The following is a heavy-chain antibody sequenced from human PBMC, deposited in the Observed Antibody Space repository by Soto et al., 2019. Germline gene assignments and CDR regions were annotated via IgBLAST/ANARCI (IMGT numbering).Heavy chain of an antibody. D-gene: IGHD6-19*01. Sequence: PSEPLSLTCTVSGGSISSGGYYWSWIRQHPGKGLEWIGYIYYSGSTYYNPSLKSRVTISVDTSKNQFSLKLSSVTAADTAVYYCARDPKRGGASGCQDYWGKGTLVTVSS. J-gene: IGHJ4*02. V-gene: IGHV4-31*03. CDR1: GGSISSGGYY. CDR2: IYYSGST. CDR3: ARDPKRGGASGCQDY.